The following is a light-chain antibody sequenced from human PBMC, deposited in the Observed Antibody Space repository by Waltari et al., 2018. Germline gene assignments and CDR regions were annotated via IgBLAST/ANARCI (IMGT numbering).Light chain of an antibody. CDR1: SSNFGAGYD. Sequence: QSVLTQPPSMSGAPGQKVTIPCTGGSSNFGAGYDVHWYQQFPGTSPKLLIFVNTNRPSGVPGRFSGSTSGTSASLAIAGLQSEDEAVYYCQSFDSSLSASVFGGGTKLTVL. J-gene: IGLJ2*01. CDR3: QSFDSSLSASV. CDR2: VNT. V-gene: IGLV1-40*01.